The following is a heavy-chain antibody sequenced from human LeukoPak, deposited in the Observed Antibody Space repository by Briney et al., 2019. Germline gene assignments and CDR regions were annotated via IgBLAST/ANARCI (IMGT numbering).Heavy chain of an antibody. CDR1: GXTFSSYA. CDR3: AKAYYSSGSYYAEYFQH. D-gene: IGHD3-22*01. V-gene: IGHV3-23*01. CDR2: ISGSGDST. J-gene: IGHJ1*01. Sequence: GGSLRLSCAASGXTFSSYAMSWVRQAPGKGLEWVSTISGSGDSTYFADSVKGRFTVSRDNSKNTLYLQMNSLRAEDTAVYYCAKAYYSSGSYYAEYFQHWGQGTLVTVSS.